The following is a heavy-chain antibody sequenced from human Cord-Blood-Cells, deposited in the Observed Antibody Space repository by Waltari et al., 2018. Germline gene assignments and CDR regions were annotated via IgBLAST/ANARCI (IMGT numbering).Heavy chain of an antibody. CDR1: GFSLSTSGMC. V-gene: IGHV2-70*01. CDR3: ARIQGDYSNSHYYYYYMDV. J-gene: IGHJ6*03. CDR2: IDWDDDK. D-gene: IGHD4-4*01. Sequence: QVTLRESGPALVKPTQTLTLTCTFSGFSLSTSGMCVSWIRQPPGKALEWLALIDWDDDKYYSTSLKTRLTISKDTSKNQVVLTMTNMDPVDTATYYCARIQGDYSNSHYYYYYMDVWGKGTTVTVSS.